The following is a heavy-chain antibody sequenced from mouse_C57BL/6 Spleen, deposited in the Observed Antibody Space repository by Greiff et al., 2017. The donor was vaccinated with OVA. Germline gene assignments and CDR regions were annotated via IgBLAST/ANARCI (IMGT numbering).Heavy chain of an antibody. V-gene: IGHV7-3*01. CDR2: IRNKANGYTT. J-gene: IGHJ2*01. Sequence: EVMLVESGGGLVQPGGSLSLSCAASGFTFTDYYMSWVRQPPGKALEWLGFIRNKANGYTTEYSASVKGRFTISRDNSQSILYLQMNALRAEDSATYYCARYYYGSSYGLYYLDYWGQGTTLTVSS. D-gene: IGHD1-1*01. CDR1: GFTFTDYY. CDR3: ARYYYGSSYGLYYLDY.